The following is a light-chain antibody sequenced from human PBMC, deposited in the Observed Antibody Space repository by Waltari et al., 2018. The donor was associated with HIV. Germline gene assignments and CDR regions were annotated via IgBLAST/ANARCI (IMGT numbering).Light chain of an antibody. Sequence: QSALTQPASVSGSPGQSITISCTGTSSDVGGYNYVSWYQQHPGKAPKLMIYEVSNRPSGVSNRFSGSKSGNTASRTISGLQAEDEADYYCSSYTSSSVVFGGGTKLTVL. CDR3: SSYTSSSVV. J-gene: IGLJ2*01. CDR1: SSDVGGYNY. CDR2: EVS. V-gene: IGLV2-14*01.